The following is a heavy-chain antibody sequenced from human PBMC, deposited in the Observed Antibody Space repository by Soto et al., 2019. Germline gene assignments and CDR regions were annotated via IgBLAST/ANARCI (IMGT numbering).Heavy chain of an antibody. D-gene: IGHD3-3*01. J-gene: IGHJ4*02. CDR3: ARDRHYDFWSGSGPKDYYFDY. V-gene: IGHV1-46*03. CDR2: INPSGGST. CDR1: GYTFTSYY. Sequence: GASVKVSCKASGYTFTSYYMHWVRQAPGQGLEWMGIINPSGGSTSYAQKFQGRVTMTRDTSTSTVYMELSSLRSEDTAVYYCARDRHYDFWSGSGPKDYYFDYWGQGTLVTVSS.